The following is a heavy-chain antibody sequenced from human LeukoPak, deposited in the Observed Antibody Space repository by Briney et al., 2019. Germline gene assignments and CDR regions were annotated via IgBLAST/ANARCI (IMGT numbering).Heavy chain of an antibody. CDR3: ARGRRLRNWGFSPQPFDY. CDR1: GGPSSGYY. CDR2: INHSGST. Sequence: SETLSLTCAVYGGPSSGYYWSWIRQPPGKGLEWIGEINHSGSTNYNPSLKSRVTISVDTSKNQFSLKLSSVAAADTAVYYCARGRRLRNWGFSPQPFDYWGQGTLVTVSS. D-gene: IGHD7-27*01. J-gene: IGHJ4*02. V-gene: IGHV4-34*01.